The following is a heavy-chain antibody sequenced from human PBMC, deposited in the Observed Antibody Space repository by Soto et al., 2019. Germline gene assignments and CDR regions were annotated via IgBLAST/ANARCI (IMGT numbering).Heavy chain of an antibody. D-gene: IGHD2-21*01. J-gene: IGHJ4*02. CDR2: ISYDGSNK. CDR3: AKHCGLSSGLDY. CDR1: GFTFSSYG. V-gene: IGHV3-30*18. Sequence: WSLRLSCAASGFTFSSYGMHWVRQAPGKGLEWVAVISYDGSNKYYADSVKGRFTISRDNSKNTLYLQINSLRAEDTAVCYCAKHCGLSSGLDYWGQGTLVTVSS.